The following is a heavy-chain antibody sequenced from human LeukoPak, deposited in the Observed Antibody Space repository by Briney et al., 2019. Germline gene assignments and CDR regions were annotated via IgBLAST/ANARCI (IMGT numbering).Heavy chain of an antibody. J-gene: IGHJ3*02. CDR1: GFTFSSYA. V-gene: IGHV3-23*01. D-gene: IGHD4-11*01. CDR3: AKSASSYSNPVAAFDI. CDR2: ISGSGGST. Sequence: GGSLRLSCAASGFTFSSYAMSWVRQAPGKGLKWVSAISGSGGSTYYADSVKGRFTISRDNSKNTLYLQMNSLRAEDTAVYYCAKSASSYSNPVAAFDIWGQGTMVTVSS.